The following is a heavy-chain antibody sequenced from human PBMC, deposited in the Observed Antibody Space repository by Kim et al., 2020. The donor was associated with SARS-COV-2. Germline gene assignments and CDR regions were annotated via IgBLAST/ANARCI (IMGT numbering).Heavy chain of an antibody. V-gene: IGHV4-31*03. Sequence: SETLSLTCTVSGGSISSGGYYWSWIRQHPGKGLEWIGYIYYSGSTYYNPSLKSRVTISVDTSKNQFSLKLSSVTAADTAVYYCARDWVGAYNWFDPWGQGTLVTVSS. CDR3: ARDWVGAYNWFDP. CDR1: GGSISSGGYY. J-gene: IGHJ5*02. CDR2: IYYSGST. D-gene: IGHD1-26*01.